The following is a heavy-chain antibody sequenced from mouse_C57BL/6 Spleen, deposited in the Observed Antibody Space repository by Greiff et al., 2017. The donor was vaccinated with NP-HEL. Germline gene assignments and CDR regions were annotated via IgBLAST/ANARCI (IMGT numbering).Heavy chain of an antibody. Sequence: VQLQQPGAELVMPGASVKLSCKASGYTFTSYWMHWVKQRPGQGLEWIGEIDPSDSYTNYNQKFKGKSTLTVDKSSSTAYMQLSSLTSEDSAVYYCARGEGYGSSSYAMDYWGQGTSVTVSS. J-gene: IGHJ4*01. D-gene: IGHD1-1*01. CDR1: GYTFTSYW. V-gene: IGHV1-69*01. CDR2: IDPSDSYT. CDR3: ARGEGYGSSSYAMDY.